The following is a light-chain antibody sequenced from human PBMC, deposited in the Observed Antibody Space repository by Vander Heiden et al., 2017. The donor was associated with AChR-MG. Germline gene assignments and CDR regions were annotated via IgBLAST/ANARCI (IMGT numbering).Light chain of an antibody. J-gene: IGLJ2*01. CDR3: AAWDDSLNDLL. Sequence: QSVLTQPPSASGTPGQGVTISCSGSSSNIGMNTVTWYQQLPGTAPRLLIDSNNRRPSGVPDRFSGSKSGTSASLAISGLQSEDEAAYHCAAWDDSLNDLLFGGGTKLTVL. CDR1: SSNIGMNT. V-gene: IGLV1-44*01. CDR2: SNN.